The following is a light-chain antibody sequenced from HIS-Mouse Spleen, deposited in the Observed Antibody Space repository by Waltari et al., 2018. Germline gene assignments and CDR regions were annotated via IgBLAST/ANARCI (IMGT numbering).Light chain of an antibody. Sequence: IQLTTSPSFLSASVGDRVTITCRASQGISSYLAWHQQKPRQAPTLLIYAASTFQSGVPSSFSGSGGGTEFLLTISSLQPEDFETYHCQHHNSYPRSSGEGTKVEI. J-gene: IGKJ1*01. V-gene: IGKV1-9*01. CDR1: QGISSY. CDR2: AAS. CDR3: QHHNSYPRS.